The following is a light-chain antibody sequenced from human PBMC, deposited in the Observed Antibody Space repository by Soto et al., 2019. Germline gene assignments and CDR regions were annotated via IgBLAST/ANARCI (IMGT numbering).Light chain of an antibody. CDR1: SSNIGSNY. CDR2: SNN. CDR3: AAWDDSLSGYV. V-gene: IGLV1-47*02. Sequence: LAQPPSASGTPGQRVTISCSGSSSNIGSNYVYWYQQLPGTAPKLLIYSNNQRPSGVPDRFSGSKSGTSASLAISGLRSEDEADYYCAAWDDSLSGYVFGTGTKVTVL. J-gene: IGLJ1*01.